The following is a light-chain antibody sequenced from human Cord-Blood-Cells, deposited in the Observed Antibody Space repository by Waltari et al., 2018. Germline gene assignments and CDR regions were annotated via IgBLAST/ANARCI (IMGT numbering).Light chain of an antibody. V-gene: IGLV1-47*01. J-gene: IGLJ2*01. CDR1: SSNIGSNY. CDR3: AAWDDSLSGVV. Sequence: QSVLTQPPSASGTPGQRVTISCSGRSSNIGSNYVYWYQHLPGTAPKLLIYRNKQGPSGVPNRVSGSKSGTSASLTISVLRSEDEADYYCAAWDDSLSGVVFGGGTKLTVL. CDR2: RNK.